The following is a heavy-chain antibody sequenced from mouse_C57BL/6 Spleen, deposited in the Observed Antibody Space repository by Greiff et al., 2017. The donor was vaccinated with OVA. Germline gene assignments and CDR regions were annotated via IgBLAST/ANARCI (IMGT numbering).Heavy chain of an antibody. CDR1: GFTFSDAW. CDR2: IRNKANNHAT. J-gene: IGHJ4*01. Sequence: EVQLQQSGGGLVQPGGSMKLSCAASGFTFSDAWMDWVRQSPEKGLEWVAEIRNKANNHATYYAESVKGRFTISRDDSKSSVYLQMNSLRAEDTGIYYCTRKNSNYYYYAMDYWGQGTSVTVSS. V-gene: IGHV6-6*01. CDR3: TRKNSNYYYYAMDY. D-gene: IGHD2-5*01.